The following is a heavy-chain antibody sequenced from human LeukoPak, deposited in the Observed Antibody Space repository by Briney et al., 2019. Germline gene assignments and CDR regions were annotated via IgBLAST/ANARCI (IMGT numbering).Heavy chain of an antibody. D-gene: IGHD6-13*01. Sequence: SETLSLTCTVSGGSISSSSYYWGWIRQPPGKGLEWIGSIYYSGSTYYNPSLKSRVTISVDTSKNQFSLKLSSVTAADTAVYYCARGAAGIAAAGNIDYWGQGTLVTVSS. CDR2: IYYSGST. CDR1: GGSISSSSYY. CDR3: ARGAAGIAAAGNIDY. J-gene: IGHJ4*02. V-gene: IGHV4-39*01.